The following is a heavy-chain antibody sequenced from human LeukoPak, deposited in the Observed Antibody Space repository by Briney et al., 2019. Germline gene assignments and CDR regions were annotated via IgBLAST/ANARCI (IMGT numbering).Heavy chain of an antibody. D-gene: IGHD4-17*01. CDR3: ARGDYGDYGGRAFDI. J-gene: IGHJ3*02. V-gene: IGHV3-23*01. CDR1: GFTFSSYA. CDR2: ISGSGGST. Sequence: GGSLRLSCAASGFTFSSYAMSWVRQAPGGGLEWVSAISGSGGSTYYADSEKGRFTISRDNAKNSLYLQMNSLRAEDTAVYYCARGDYGDYGGRAFDIWGQGTMVTVSS.